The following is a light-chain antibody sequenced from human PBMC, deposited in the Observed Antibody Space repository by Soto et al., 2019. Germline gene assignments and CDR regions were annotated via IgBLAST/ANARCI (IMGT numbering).Light chain of an antibody. J-gene: IGKJ1*01. Sequence: EIVLTQSPGTLSLSPGERATLSCRASQSVDSNYLGWYQQKPGQAPRLLIYAASSRAPGIPDRFSGGGSGTDFTLTIRRLEPEDFAVYYCQLYYSGMFGQGTKVEIK. V-gene: IGKV3-20*01. CDR2: AAS. CDR3: QLYYSGM. CDR1: QSVDSNY.